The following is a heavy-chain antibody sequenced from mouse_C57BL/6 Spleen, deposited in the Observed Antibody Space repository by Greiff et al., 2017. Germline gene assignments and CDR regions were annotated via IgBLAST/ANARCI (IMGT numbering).Heavy chain of an antibody. V-gene: IGHV14-1*01. J-gene: IGHJ3*01. D-gene: IGHD1-3*01. CDR3: IAEIVGGFAY. Sequence: VQLQQSGAELVRPGASVKLSCTASGFNINDYYMPWVKQSPEQGLEWIGRIDPEDGDTDYAPKFQGKATMTADKSSNPAYLQLSSLTSEDTAVYYCIAEIVGGFAYWGQGTLVTVSA. CDR1: GFNINDYY. CDR2: IDPEDGDT.